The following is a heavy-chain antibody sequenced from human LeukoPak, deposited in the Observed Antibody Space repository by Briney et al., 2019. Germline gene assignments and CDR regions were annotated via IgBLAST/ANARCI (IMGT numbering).Heavy chain of an antibody. J-gene: IGHJ4*02. D-gene: IGHD3-22*01. Sequence: GASVKVSCKASGYTFTGYYMHWVRQAPGQGLEWMGWINPNSGGTNYAQKFQGRVTMTRDTSISTAYMELSRLRSDDTAVYYCARDDPPYYYDSSGLGNFDYWGQGTLVTVPS. CDR1: GYTFTGYY. CDR2: INPNSGGT. CDR3: ARDDPPYYYDSSGLGNFDY. V-gene: IGHV1-2*02.